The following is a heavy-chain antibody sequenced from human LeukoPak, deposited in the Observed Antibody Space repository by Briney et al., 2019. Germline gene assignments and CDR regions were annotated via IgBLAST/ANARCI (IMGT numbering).Heavy chain of an antibody. Sequence: PSETLSLTCAVSGGSFSNYLWNWIRQPPGKGLEWIGEINHSGSTNYNPSLKSRVTISVDTSKNQFSLKLSSVTAADTAVYYCARGGPSGDPLDYWGQGTLVTVSS. J-gene: IGHJ4*02. CDR1: GGSFSNYL. D-gene: IGHD4-17*01. CDR3: ARGGPSGDPLDY. V-gene: IGHV4-34*01. CDR2: INHSGST.